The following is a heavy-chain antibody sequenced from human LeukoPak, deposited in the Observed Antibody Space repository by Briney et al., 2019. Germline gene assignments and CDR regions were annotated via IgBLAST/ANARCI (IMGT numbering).Heavy chain of an antibody. CDR2: IYPGDSDT. CDR1: GYSFTSYW. D-gene: IGHD2-8*01. CDR3: ASTRGDCTNGVCYYYYGMDV. Sequence: GESLKISCKGSGYSFTSYWIGWVRQMPGKGLEWMGIIYPGDSDTRYSPSFQGQVTISADKSISTAYLQWSSLKASDTAMYYCASTRGDCTNGVCYYYYGMDVWGQGTTDTVSS. V-gene: IGHV5-51*01. J-gene: IGHJ6*02.